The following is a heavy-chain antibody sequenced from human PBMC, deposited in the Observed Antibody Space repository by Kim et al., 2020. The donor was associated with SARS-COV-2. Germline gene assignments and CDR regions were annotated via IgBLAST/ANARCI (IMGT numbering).Heavy chain of an antibody. Sequence: GGSLRLSCAASGFTFSSYAMSWVRQAPGRGLEWVSAISGSGGSTYFADSVKGRFTISRDNSKNTLYLQMNSLRAEDTAVYYCAKDSEINNAWSRGVWDYWGQGTLVTVSS. J-gene: IGHJ4*02. V-gene: IGHV3-23*01. CDR2: ISGSGGST. D-gene: IGHD1-26*01. CDR3: AKDSEINNAWSRGVWDY. CDR1: GFTFSSYA.